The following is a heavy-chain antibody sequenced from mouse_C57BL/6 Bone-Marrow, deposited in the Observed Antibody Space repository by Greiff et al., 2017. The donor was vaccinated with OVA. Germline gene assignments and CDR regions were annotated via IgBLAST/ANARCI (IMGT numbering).Heavy chain of an antibody. V-gene: IGHV3-6*01. CDR2: ISYDGSN. CDR1: GYSITSGYY. CDR3: AREGWYFDV. J-gene: IGHJ1*03. Sequence: EVKVEESGPGLVKPSQSLSLTCSVTGYSITSGYYWNWIRQPPGNKLEWMGYISYDGSNNYNPSLKNRISITRDTSKNQLFLKLNSLNTEDTATYDCAREGWYFDVWGTGTTVTVSS.